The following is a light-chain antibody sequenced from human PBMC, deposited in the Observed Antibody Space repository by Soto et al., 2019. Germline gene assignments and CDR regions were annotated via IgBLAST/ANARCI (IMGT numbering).Light chain of an antibody. Sequence: EIVLTQSPGTLSLSPGERATLSCRASQSVSSSYLAWYQQKPGQAPRLLIYGASSRATGIPDRFSGSGSGTAFTLTISRLAPEDSAVYYCQQYGSSPPYTFGKGTKLEIK. CDR2: GAS. CDR1: QSVSSSY. CDR3: QQYGSSPPYT. V-gene: IGKV3-20*01. J-gene: IGKJ2*01.